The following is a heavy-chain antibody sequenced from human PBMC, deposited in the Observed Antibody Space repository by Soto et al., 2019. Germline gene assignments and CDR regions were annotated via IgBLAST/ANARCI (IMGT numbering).Heavy chain of an antibody. D-gene: IGHD3-16*01. CDR1: GIVFSDY. J-gene: IGHJ5*02. Sequence: QVQLVESGGGLVKPGGSLRLSCAASGIVFSDYMIWVRQAPGKGLEWLSYISGSGRTIYSADSVKVRFTISRDNATNSLYLQMNNVRTEDTAVYYCARLPFPWGWFEPWGQGTLVTVSS. CDR3: ARLPFPWGWFEP. CDR2: ISGSGRTI. V-gene: IGHV3-11*01.